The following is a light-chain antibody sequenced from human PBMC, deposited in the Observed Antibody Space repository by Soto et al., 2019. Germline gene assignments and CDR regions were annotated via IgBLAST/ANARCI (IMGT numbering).Light chain of an antibody. CDR1: QTVTTNY. CDR2: GAS. CDR3: QQYGSSPPT. V-gene: IGKV3-20*01. Sequence: ETVLTQSPGTLSLSPGETATLSCRASQTVTTNYLAWYQQKPGQAPRLLISGASSRAPGIPDRFSGSGSGTDFTLTISRLEPEDFAVYYCQQYGSSPPTFGQGTKVDIK. J-gene: IGKJ1*01.